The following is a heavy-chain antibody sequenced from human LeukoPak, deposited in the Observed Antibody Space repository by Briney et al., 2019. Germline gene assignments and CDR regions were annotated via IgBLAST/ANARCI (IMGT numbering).Heavy chain of an antibody. CDR3: ARSTLITIFGVVYYFDY. CDR2: IYYSGST. J-gene: IGHJ4*02. D-gene: IGHD3-3*01. Sequence: PSETLSLTCTVSGGSISSHYWSWIRQPPGKGLEWIGYIYYSGSTNYNPSLKSRVTISVDTAKNQFSLKLSSVTAADTAVYYCARSTLITIFGVVYYFDYWGQGTLVTVSS. V-gene: IGHV4-59*11. CDR1: GGSISSHY.